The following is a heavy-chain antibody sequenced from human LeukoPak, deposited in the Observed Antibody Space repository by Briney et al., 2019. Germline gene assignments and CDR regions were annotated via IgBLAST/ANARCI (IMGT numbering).Heavy chain of an antibody. J-gene: IGHJ5*02. CDR2: ISGSGGST. V-gene: IGHV3-23*01. Sequence: GGSLRLSCAASGFTFSSYAMSWVRQAPGKGLEWVSAISGSGGSTYYADSVRGRFTISRDNAKNSLYLQMSSLRAEDTAVYYCARSLEVDPWGQGTLVTVSS. CDR3: ARSLEVDP. CDR1: GFTFSSYA.